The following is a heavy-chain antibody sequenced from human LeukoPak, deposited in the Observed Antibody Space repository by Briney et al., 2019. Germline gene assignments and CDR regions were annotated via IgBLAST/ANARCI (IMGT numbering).Heavy chain of an antibody. J-gene: IGHJ6*03. CDR1: GFSITSGYY. CDR2: IYYSGST. D-gene: IGHD3-10*01. Sequence: SETLSLTCNVSGFSITSGYYWGWIRQPPGKGLEWIGSIYYSGSTYYNPSLKSRVTISVDTSKNQFSLKLSSVTAADTAVYYCARDGVLWFGDYYYYMDVWGKGTTVTISS. V-gene: IGHV4-38-2*02. CDR3: ARDGVLWFGDYYYYMDV.